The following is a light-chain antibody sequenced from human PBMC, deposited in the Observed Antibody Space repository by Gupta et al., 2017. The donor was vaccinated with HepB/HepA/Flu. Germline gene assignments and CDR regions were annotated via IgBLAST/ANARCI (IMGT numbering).Light chain of an antibody. CDR1: QSVSNF. V-gene: IGKV3-11*01. CDR2: DTS. Sequence: EFVLTQSPATLSLSPGERATLSCRTSQSVSNFLNWYQQRPGQAPRLLIYDTSNRATGIPARFSGSGSGTDFTLTISNLEPEDFALYYCQQRDSGPRTFGPGTKVDIK. J-gene: IGKJ3*01. CDR3: QQRDSGPRT.